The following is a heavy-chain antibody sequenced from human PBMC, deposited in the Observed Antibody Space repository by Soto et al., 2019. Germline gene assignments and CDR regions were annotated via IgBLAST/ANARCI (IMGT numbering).Heavy chain of an antibody. V-gene: IGHV3-9*01. CDR2: ISWNSGNR. CDR3: AKPLGRYYDHTGRVALDI. CDR1: GFNFDDYA. Sequence: EVQLVESGGGLVQPGRSLRLSCTASGFNFDDYAMYWVRQAPGKGLEWVSGISWNSGNRDYGDSVKGRFTISRDNAKDSLFLQMNSLRPEDTALYYCAKPLGRYYDHTGRVALDIWGQGTMVTVSS. D-gene: IGHD3-22*01. J-gene: IGHJ3*02.